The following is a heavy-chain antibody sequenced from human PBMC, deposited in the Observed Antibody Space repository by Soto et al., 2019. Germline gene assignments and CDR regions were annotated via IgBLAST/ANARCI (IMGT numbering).Heavy chain of an antibody. CDR1: GGTLSSFINYP. CDR2: IVPNVGTV. D-gene: IGHD3-3*01. CDR3: ARRDTSGFLRYFDN. Sequence: QMQLVQSGAEVKKPGSSVKVSCKASGGTLSSFINYPINWVRQAPGQGLEWMGGIVPNVGTVNYAQKFQGIVTITADKSTGTAYMEVSSLSSEDTALYYCARRDTSGFLRYFDNWGQGTLVTVSS. V-gene: IGHV1-69*06. J-gene: IGHJ4*02.